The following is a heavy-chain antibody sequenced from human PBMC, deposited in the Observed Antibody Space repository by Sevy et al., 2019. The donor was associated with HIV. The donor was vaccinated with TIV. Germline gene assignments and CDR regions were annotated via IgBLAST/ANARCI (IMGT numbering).Heavy chain of an antibody. Sequence: GGSLRLSCAASGFTFSSYAMSWVRQAPGKGLEWVSAISGSGGSTYYADSVKGRFTISRDNSKNTLYLQMNSLRAEDTAVYYCVTDWIAAAGTYRPAEYFQHWGQGTLVTVSS. D-gene: IGHD6-13*01. V-gene: IGHV3-23*01. J-gene: IGHJ1*01. CDR3: VTDWIAAAGTYRPAEYFQH. CDR2: ISGSGGST. CDR1: GFTFSSYA.